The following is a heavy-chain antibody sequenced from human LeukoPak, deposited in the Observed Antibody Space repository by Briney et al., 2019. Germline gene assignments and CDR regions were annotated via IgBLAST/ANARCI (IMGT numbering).Heavy chain of an antibody. CDR3: ARGLYYGGNQRARDAFDI. CDR2: FNPASGGT. Sequence: GASVKVSCKASGYIFTDYYMHWVRQAPGQGLEWMGWFNPASGGTKYAQKFQGRVTMTRDTSINTAYMELSSLGLDDTAVYYCARGLYYGGNQRARDAFDIWGQGTLVTVSS. V-gene: IGHV1-2*02. CDR1: GYIFTDYY. D-gene: IGHD4-23*01. J-gene: IGHJ3*02.